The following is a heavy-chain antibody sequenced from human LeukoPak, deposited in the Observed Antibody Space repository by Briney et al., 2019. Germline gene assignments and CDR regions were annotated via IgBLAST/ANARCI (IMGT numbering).Heavy chain of an antibody. CDR2: IIPIFGTA. V-gene: IGHV1-69*13. Sequence: GASVRVSCKASGGTFSSYAISWVRQAPGQGLERMGGIIPIFGTANYAQKFQGRVTITADESTSTAYMELSSLRSEDTAVYYCAREEDSSTSSHNWFDPWGQGTLVTVSS. CDR1: GGTFSSYA. J-gene: IGHJ5*02. CDR3: AREEDSSTSSHNWFDP. D-gene: IGHD2-2*01.